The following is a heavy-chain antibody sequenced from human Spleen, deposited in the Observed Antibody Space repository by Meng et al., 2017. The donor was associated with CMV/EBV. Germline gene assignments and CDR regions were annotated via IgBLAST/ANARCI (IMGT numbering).Heavy chain of an antibody. V-gene: IGHV3-21*01. CDR1: GFTFSSYG. D-gene: IGHD6-6*01. Sequence: GESLKISCAASGFTFSSYGMNWVRQAPGKGLEWLSSISSSSSFIYYADSVKGRFTISRDNAKNSLYLQMNGLRVEDTAVYYCARESSSSFVLDVWGQGTTVTVSS. CDR3: ARESSSSFVLDV. CDR2: ISSSSSFI. J-gene: IGHJ6*02.